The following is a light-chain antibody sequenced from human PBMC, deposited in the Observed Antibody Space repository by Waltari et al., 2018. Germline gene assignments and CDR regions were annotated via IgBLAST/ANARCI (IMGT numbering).Light chain of an antibody. J-gene: IGKJ4*01. CDR2: DAS. CDR1: QSVTNDH. Sequence: EIVLTQSPGTLSLSPGERATLSCRASQSVTNDHFAWYQQKPGQAPRFLMYDASTRATGVPDRFSGSGSGTDFTLTISRVEPEDFAMYYCQQYGIPPHTFGGGTKVEF. V-gene: IGKV3-20*01. CDR3: QQYGIPPHT.